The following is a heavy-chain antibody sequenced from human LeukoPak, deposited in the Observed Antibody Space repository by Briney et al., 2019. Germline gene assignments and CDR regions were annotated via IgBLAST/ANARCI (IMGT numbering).Heavy chain of an antibody. CDR3: ARDGTAAGLYFDL. J-gene: IGHJ4*01. CDR1: GFTFTSYW. Sequence: GGSLRLSCAVSGFTFTSYWMNWVRQAPGKGLEWEASIRQDGGEKSYVDSVKGRFTISRDNTKNSLYLQMSSLRAEDTAVYYCARDGTAAGLYFDLWGQGTLDTVSS. CDR2: IRQDGGEK. D-gene: IGHD6-13*01. V-gene: IGHV3-7*01.